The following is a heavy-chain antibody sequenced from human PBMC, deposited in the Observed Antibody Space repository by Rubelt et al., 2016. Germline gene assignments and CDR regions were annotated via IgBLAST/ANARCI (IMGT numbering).Heavy chain of an antibody. V-gene: IGHV4-34*01. Sequence: QVQLQQWGAGLLKPSETLSLTCAVYGGSFSGYYWSWIRQPPGKGLEWIGEISHSGKTNYNPSLKSRVTISIDTSKNEFTLKLKSVTAADTAVYYCAREFDGSSGEDYWGQGTLVAVSS. D-gene: IGHD3-16*01. CDR3: AREFDGSSGEDY. CDR2: ISHSGKT. CDR1: GGSFSGYY. J-gene: IGHJ4*02.